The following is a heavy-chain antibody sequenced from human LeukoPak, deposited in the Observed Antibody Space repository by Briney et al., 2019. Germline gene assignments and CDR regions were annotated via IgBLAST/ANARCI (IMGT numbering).Heavy chain of an antibody. V-gene: IGHV1-8*01. CDR3: TRTGLVTTAFDP. J-gene: IGHJ5*02. CDR2: MHPNSGNT. Sequence: ASVKVSCKASGYTFTNYDINWVRQATGQGLEWTGWMHPNSGNTGYAQKFQGRVTMTRNTSISTAYMELSSLRSEDTAVYYCTRTGLVTTAFDPWGQGTLVTVSS. CDR1: GYTFTNYD. D-gene: IGHD4-11*01.